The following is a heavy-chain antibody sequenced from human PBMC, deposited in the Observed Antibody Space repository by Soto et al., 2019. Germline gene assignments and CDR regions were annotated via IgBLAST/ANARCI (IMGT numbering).Heavy chain of an antibody. J-gene: IGHJ4*02. CDR1: GGTFSNYA. Sequence: SVKVSCKASGGTFSNYAINWVRQAPGQGLEWMGGIIPLFGTPNYAQKFQGRVTFTAHKSTSTAYMELRSLRSDDTAVYYCARGWETVGTTTTFAYWGQGTLVTVSS. V-gene: IGHV1-69*06. D-gene: IGHD1-26*01. CDR2: IIPLFGTP. CDR3: ARGWETVGTTTTFAY.